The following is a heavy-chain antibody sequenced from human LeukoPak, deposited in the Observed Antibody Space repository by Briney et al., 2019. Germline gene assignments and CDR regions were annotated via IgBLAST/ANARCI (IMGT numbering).Heavy chain of an antibody. J-gene: IGHJ5*02. Sequence: GGSLRLSCAASGFTFSSYAMSWVRQAPGKGLEWASAISGSGGSTYYADSVKGRFTISRDNSKNTLYLQMNSLRAEDTAVYYCAKDTVDDFWSGYYKDWFDPWGQGTLVTVSS. D-gene: IGHD3-3*01. CDR2: ISGSGGST. CDR1: GFTFSSYA. V-gene: IGHV3-23*01. CDR3: AKDTVDDFWSGYYKDWFDP.